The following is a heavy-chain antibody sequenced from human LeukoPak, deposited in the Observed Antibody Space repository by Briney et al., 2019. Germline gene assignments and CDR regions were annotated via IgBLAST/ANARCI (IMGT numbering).Heavy chain of an antibody. CDR3: ARESDDFWSGYRDY. CDR2: IYHSGNT. V-gene: IGHV4-30-2*01. J-gene: IGHJ4*02. D-gene: IGHD3-3*01. CDR1: GGSISSGGYY. Sequence: NPSETLSLTCTVSGGSISSGGYYWSWIRQPPGKGLEWIGYIYHSGNTYYNPSLKSRVTISVDRSKNQFSLKLSSVTAADTAVYYCARESDDFWSGYRDYWGQGTLVTVSS.